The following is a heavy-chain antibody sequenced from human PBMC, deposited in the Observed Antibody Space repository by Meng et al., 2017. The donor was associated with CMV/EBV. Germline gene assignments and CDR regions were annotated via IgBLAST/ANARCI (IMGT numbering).Heavy chain of an antibody. V-gene: IGHV1-69*10. CDR3: ARIYCSSTSCYRDYYYGMDV. J-gene: IGHJ6*02. CDR1: GGTFSSYA. Sequence: SVKVSCKASGGTFSSYAISWVRQAPGQGLEWMGGIIPILGIANYAQKFQGRVTITADKSTSTAYMELSSLRSEDTAVYDCARIYCSSTSCYRDYYYGMDVWGQGTTVTVSS. CDR2: IIPILGIA. D-gene: IGHD2-2*01.